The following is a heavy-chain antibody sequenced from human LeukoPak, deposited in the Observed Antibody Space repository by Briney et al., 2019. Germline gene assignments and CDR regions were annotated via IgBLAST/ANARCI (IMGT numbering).Heavy chain of an antibody. CDR1: GGSFSGYY. CDR2: INHSGST. D-gene: IGHD3-10*01. V-gene: IGHV4-34*01. CDR3: AREGLATMIRGVIPY. Sequence: SETLSLTCAVYGGSFSGYYWSWIRQPPGKGLEWIGEINHSGSTNYNPSLKSRVTISVDTSKNQFSLKLSSVTAADTAVYYCAREGLATMIRGVIPYWGQGTLVTVSS. J-gene: IGHJ4*02.